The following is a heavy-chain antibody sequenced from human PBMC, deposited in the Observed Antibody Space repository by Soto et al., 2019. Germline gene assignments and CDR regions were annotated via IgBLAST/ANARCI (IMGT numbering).Heavy chain of an antibody. D-gene: IGHD2-15*01. CDR3: SRLVV. J-gene: IGHJ4*02. V-gene: IGHV3-73*01. Sequence: PGGSLSLSCAASGFTFSGSVIHWVRQASGKGLEWVGRIRSKAYNYATGYAASVEGRFTVSRDDSTNTAYLQMNSLKSEDTAVYYCSRLVVWGQGSLVTVSS. CDR1: GFTFSGSV. CDR2: IRSKAYNYAT.